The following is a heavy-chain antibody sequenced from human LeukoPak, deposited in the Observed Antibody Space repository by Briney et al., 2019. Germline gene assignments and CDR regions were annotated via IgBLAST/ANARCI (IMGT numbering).Heavy chain of an antibody. V-gene: IGHV4-34*01. CDR3: ARGPHYPQYYYDSSGAFDI. CDR1: GGSFSGYY. D-gene: IGHD3-22*01. J-gene: IGHJ3*02. CDR2: INHSGST. Sequence: SETLSLTCAVYGGSFSGYYWSWIRQPPGRGLEWIGEINHSGSTNYNPSLKSRVTISVDTSKNQFSLKLSSVTAADTAVYYCARGPHYPQYYYDSSGAFDIWGQGTMVTVSS.